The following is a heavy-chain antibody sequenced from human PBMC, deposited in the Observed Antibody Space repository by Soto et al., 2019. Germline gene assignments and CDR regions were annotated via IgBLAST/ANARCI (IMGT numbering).Heavy chain of an antibody. CDR2: IYYSGST. CDR3: ARTGGYDWELGDY. J-gene: IGHJ4*02. D-gene: IGHD5-12*01. CDR1: GGSISSGDYY. Sequence: QVQLQESGPGLVKPSQTLSLTCTVSGGSISSGDYYWSWIRQPPGTGLEWIGYIYYSGSTYYNPSLKSRVTISVDTSKNQFSLKLSSVTAADTAVYYCARTGGYDWELGDYWGQGTLVTVSS. V-gene: IGHV4-30-4*01.